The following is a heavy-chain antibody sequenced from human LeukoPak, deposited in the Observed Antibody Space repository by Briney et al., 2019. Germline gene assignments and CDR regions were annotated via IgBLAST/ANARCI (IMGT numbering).Heavy chain of an antibody. CDR2: IYSGGSGST. D-gene: IGHD2-2*01. CDR3: AHRKATSWAHDY. CDR1: GFTVSSSY. J-gene: IGHJ4*02. Sequence: PGGSLRLSCAASGFTVSSSYMSWVRQAPGKGLEWVSVIYSGGSGSTYCADSVKGRFTISRDNSKNTLNLQMNSLRAEDTAVYYCAHRKATSWAHDYWGQGTLVTVSS. V-gene: IGHV3-53*01.